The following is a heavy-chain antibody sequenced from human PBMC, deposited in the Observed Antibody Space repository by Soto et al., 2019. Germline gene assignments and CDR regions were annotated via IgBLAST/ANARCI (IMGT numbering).Heavy chain of an antibody. V-gene: IGHV3-7*01. D-gene: IGHD3-10*01. CDR3: ARDLWFGELSLWFDP. Sequence: GGSLRLSCAASGFTFSSYWMSWVRQAPGKGLEWVANIKQDGSEKYYVDSVKGRFTISRDNAENSLYLQMNSLRAEDTAVYYCARDLWFGELSLWFDPWGQGTLVTVSS. J-gene: IGHJ5*02. CDR1: GFTFSSYW. CDR2: IKQDGSEK.